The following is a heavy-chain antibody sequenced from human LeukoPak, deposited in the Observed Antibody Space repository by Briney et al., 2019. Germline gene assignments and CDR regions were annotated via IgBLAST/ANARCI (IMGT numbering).Heavy chain of an antibody. D-gene: IGHD5-12*01. J-gene: IGHJ4*02. Sequence: ASVKVSCKASGYTFTGYYMHWVRQAPGQGLEWMGWINPNSGGTNYAQKFQGRVTMTRDTSISTAYMELSRLRSDDTAVYYCAREAHSGYALFDYWGQGTLVTVSS. CDR3: AREAHSGYALFDY. CDR2: INPNSGGT. CDR1: GYTFTGYY. V-gene: IGHV1-2*02.